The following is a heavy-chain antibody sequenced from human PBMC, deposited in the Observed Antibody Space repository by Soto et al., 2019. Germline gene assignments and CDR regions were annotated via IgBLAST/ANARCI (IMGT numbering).Heavy chain of an antibody. D-gene: IGHD1-1*01. CDR2: INPDGSEK. Sequence: GGSLRLSCEASGFTFSSYGMNWVRQAPGKGLEWVADINPDGSEKYYVDSVKGRFTISRDNAKNTLYLQMSSLRAEDTAVYYCVKDHDSLLDYWGQGTLVTVSS. J-gene: IGHJ4*02. CDR1: GFTFSSYG. CDR3: VKDHDSLLDY. V-gene: IGHV3-7*01.